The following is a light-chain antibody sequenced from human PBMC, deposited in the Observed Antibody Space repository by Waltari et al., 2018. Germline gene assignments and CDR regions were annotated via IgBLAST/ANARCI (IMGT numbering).Light chain of an antibody. CDR1: QDITNH. V-gene: IGKV1-16*02. Sequence: DIQMTQSPSSLSTSVGDRVTITCRASQDITNHLVWIQQKPGKAPKSLIYAASSLHSGVPSKFSGSGSGTDFTLTISSLRPEDVATYYCQQYHSYPLTFGAGTKVEIK. CDR2: AAS. J-gene: IGKJ4*01. CDR3: QQYHSYPLT.